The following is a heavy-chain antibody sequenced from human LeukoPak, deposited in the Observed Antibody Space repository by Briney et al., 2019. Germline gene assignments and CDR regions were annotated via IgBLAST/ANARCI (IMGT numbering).Heavy chain of an antibody. J-gene: IGHJ6*02. V-gene: IGHV1-18*01. Sequence: ASVKVSCKASGYTFTSYGISWVRQAPGQGLEWMGWISAYNGNTNYAQELQGRVTMTTDTSTSTAYMELRSLRSDDTAVYYCARGGYCSSTSCYDYYYYGMDVWGQGTTVTVSS. CDR3: ARGGYCSSTSCYDYYYYGMDV. D-gene: IGHD2-2*01. CDR2: ISAYNGNT. CDR1: GYTFTSYG.